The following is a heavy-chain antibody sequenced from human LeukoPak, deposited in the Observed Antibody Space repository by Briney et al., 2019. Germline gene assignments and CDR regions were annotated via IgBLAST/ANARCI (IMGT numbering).Heavy chain of an antibody. CDR1: GGSISSYY. V-gene: IGHV4-59*01. D-gene: IGHD3-10*01. J-gene: IGHJ5*02. CDR3: ARLGGVVGSGSSKWFDP. CDR2: IYYSGST. Sequence: PSETLSLICTVSGGSISSYYWSWIRQPPGKGLEWIGYIYYSGSTNYNPSLKSRVTISVDTSKNQFSLKLSSVTAADTAVYYCARLGGVVGSGSSKWFDPWGQGTLVTVSS.